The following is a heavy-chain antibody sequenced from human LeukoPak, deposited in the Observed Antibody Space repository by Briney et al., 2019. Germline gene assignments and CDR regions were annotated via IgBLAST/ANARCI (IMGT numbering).Heavy chain of an antibody. Sequence: PGGSLRLSCAASGFTFSSYWMSWVRQAPGKGLEWVANIKQDGSEKYYVDSVKGRFTISRDNAKNSLYLQMNSLRAEDTAVYYCARAHYYDSSGALFDYWGQGTLVTVSS. CDR3: ARAHYYDSSGALFDY. CDR1: GFTFSSYW. CDR2: IKQDGSEK. V-gene: IGHV3-7*01. J-gene: IGHJ4*02. D-gene: IGHD3-22*01.